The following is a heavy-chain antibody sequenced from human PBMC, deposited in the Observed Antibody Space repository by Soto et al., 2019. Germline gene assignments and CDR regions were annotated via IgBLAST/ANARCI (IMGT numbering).Heavy chain of an antibody. CDR1: GFTFSSYA. Sequence: GGSLRLSCAASGFTFSSYAMHWVRQAPGKGLGWVAVISYDGSNKYYADSVKGRFTISRDNSKNTLYLQMNSLRAEDTAVYYCARDRSAIVDYWGQGTLVTVSS. CDR2: ISYDGSNK. CDR3: ARDRSAIVDY. D-gene: IGHD2-21*01. J-gene: IGHJ4*02. V-gene: IGHV3-30-3*01.